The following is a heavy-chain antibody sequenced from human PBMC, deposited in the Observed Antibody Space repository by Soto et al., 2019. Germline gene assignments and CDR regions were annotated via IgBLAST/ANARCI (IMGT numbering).Heavy chain of an antibody. Sequence: EVQLLDSGGGLVQPGGSLRLSCAASGFTFNNYAMNWVRQAPGKGLEWVATISNTGGSTYYADSVKGRFTISRDNSKKTLYLQMNSLRVEDTAVYYCAKDRLACNFDYWGQGTQVTVSS. CDR1: GFTFNNYA. CDR3: AKDRLACNFDY. V-gene: IGHV3-23*01. J-gene: IGHJ4*02. CDR2: ISNTGGST.